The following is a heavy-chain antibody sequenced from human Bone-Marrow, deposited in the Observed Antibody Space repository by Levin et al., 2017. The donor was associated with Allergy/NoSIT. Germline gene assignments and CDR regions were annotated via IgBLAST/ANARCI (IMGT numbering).Heavy chain of an antibody. CDR3: AKVYCSSTSCDVYAFDI. V-gene: IGHV3-23*01. J-gene: IGHJ3*02. CDR1: GFTFSSYA. Sequence: GESLKISCAASGFTFSSYAMSWVRQAPGKGLEWVSAISGSGGSTYYADSVKGRFTISRDNSKNTLYLQMNSLRAEDTAVHYCAKVYCSSTSCDVYAFDIWGQGTMVTVSS. CDR2: ISGSGGST. D-gene: IGHD2-2*01.